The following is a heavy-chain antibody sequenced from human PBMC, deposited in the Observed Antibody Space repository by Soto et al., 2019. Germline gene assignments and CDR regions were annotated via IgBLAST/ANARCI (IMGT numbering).Heavy chain of an antibody. V-gene: IGHV3-30*18. D-gene: IGHD6-19*01. CDR2: ISYDGSNK. Sequence: GGSLRLSCAASGFTFSSYGMHWVRQAPGKGLEWVAVISYDGSNKYYADSVKGRFTISRDNSKNTLYLQMNSLRAEDTAVYYCAKGHSSGWYYFDYSGQGTLVTVSS. J-gene: IGHJ4*02. CDR3: AKGHSSGWYYFDY. CDR1: GFTFSSYG.